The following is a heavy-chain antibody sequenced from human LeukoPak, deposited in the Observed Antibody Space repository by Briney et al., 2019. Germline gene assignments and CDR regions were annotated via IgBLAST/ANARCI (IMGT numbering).Heavy chain of an antibody. J-gene: IGHJ4*02. CDR2: INAGNGNT. CDR1: GYTFTSYA. D-gene: IGHD5-18*01. Sequence: RASVKVSCKASGYTFTSYAMHWVRQAPGQRREWMGWINAGNGNTKYSQEFQGRVTITRDTSASTAYMELSSLRSEDMAVYYCARVGYSYGSAWDYWGQGTLVTVSS. V-gene: IGHV1-3*03. CDR3: ARVGYSYGSAWDY.